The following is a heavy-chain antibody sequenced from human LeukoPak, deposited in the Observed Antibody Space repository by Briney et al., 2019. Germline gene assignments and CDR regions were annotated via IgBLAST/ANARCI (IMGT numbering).Heavy chain of an antibody. CDR1: GYTFTSNY. CDR2: IYPRDGST. CDR3: ARGGSADYYYYYGMDV. V-gene: IGHV1-46*01. J-gene: IGHJ6*02. Sequence: ASVKVSCKASGYTFTSNYIHWVRQAPGQGLEWMGMIYPRDGSTSYAQKFQGRVTVTRDTSTSTVHMELSGLRSEDTAVYYCARGGSADYYYYYGMDVWGQGTTVTVSS. D-gene: IGHD1-26*01.